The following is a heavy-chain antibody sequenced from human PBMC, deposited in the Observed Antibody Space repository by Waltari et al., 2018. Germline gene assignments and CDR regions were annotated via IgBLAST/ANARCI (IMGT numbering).Heavy chain of an antibody. J-gene: IGHJ4*02. D-gene: IGHD6-19*01. CDR1: GFTFGSFW. CDR3: ARNRGWVSFDY. V-gene: IGHV3-7*01. CDR2: KHPDGSGT. Sequence: EVQLVESGGDLVQPGGSLRLSCAASGFTFGSFWMDWVRQTPGEGVGWVGGKHPDGSGTYYWGSVKGRFTISRDNAKNSLYLQMNSLTAEDTAVYYCARNRGWVSFDYWGQGALVTISS.